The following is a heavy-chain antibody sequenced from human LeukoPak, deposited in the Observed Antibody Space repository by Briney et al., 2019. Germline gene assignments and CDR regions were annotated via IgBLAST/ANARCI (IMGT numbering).Heavy chain of an antibody. J-gene: IGHJ6*03. D-gene: IGHD2-2*02. CDR1: GGTFSRYA. Sequence: SVKVSCKAYGGTFSRYAISWVRHAPGQGLEWMGGIIPIFGTANYAQKFQGRVTITTDESTSTAYMELSSLRSEDTAVYYCARSDCSSTSCYTSNEDYYYMDVWGKGTTVTVSS. CDR3: ARSDCSSTSCYTSNEDYYYMDV. V-gene: IGHV1-69*05. CDR2: IIPIFGTA.